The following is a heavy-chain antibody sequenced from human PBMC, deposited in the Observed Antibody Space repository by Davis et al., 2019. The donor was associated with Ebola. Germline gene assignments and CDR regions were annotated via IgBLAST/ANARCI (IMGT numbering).Heavy chain of an antibody. D-gene: IGHD1-26*01. CDR1: GITFRDYW. CDR3: ARVWEVGVTVPDY. J-gene: IGHJ4*02. V-gene: IGHV3-7*01. CDR2: IKEDGSEK. Sequence: PAGSLRLSCVVSGITFRDYWMSWVRQAPGKGLEWVANIKEDGSEKNYVDSVKGRFTISRDNAKNSLYLQMNSLRAEDTAVYYCARVWEVGVTVPDYWGQGTLVTVSS.